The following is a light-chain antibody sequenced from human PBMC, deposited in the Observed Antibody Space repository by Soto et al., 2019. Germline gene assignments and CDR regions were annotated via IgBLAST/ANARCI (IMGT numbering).Light chain of an antibody. CDR2: GAS. J-gene: IGKJ1*01. CDR1: QSVSSY. Sequence: EIVMTQSPASLSVSPGERVTLSCTASQSVSSYLAWYQQIPGQAPRLLIHGASTVAIGVTDRFSGSGSGTEFTLTISTLQSEDSAVYYCHQYKNWPWTFGQGTKVE. V-gene: IGKV3-15*01. CDR3: HQYKNWPWT.